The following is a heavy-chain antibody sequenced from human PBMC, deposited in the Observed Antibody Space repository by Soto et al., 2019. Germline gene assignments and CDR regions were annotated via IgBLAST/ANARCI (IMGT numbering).Heavy chain of an antibody. Sequence: SVQVSCKASGGTFSSYAISWLRHAPGQGLEWMGGIIPIFGTANYAQKFQGRVTITADESTSTAYMELSSLRSEDTAVYYCARRRVLTGYFSENYYGMDVWGQGTTVTVSS. V-gene: IGHV1-69*13. J-gene: IGHJ6*02. CDR1: GGTFSSYA. D-gene: IGHD3-9*01. CDR3: ARRRVLTGYFSENYYGMDV. CDR2: IIPIFGTA.